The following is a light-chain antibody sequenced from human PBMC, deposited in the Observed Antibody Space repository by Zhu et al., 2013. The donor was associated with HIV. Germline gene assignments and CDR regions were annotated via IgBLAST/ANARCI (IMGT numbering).Light chain of an antibody. CDR3: SSYTITTNTQVV. Sequence: QSALTRPASVSGSPGQSITISCTGTSSDVGGYGYVSWYQQHPGRAPKLIIYEGTNRPSGVSDRFSGSKSGNTASLTISGLQAEGTAEYYCSSYTITTNTQVVFGGGTKVTVL. V-gene: IGLV2-14*01. CDR1: SSDVGGYGY. CDR2: EGT. J-gene: IGLJ3*02.